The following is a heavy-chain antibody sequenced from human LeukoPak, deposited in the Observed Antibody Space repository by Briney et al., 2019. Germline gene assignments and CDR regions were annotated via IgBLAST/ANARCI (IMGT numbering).Heavy chain of an antibody. CDR2: INSDGSST. Sequence: GGSLRLSCAASGFTFSSYWMHWVRQAPGKGLVWVSRINSDGSSTSYADSVKGRFTISRDSAKNTLYLQMNSLRAEDTAVYYCARDRELIVPWNDAFDIWGQGTMVTVSS. D-gene: IGHD3-22*01. V-gene: IGHV3-74*01. CDR1: GFTFSSYW. J-gene: IGHJ3*02. CDR3: ARDRELIVPWNDAFDI.